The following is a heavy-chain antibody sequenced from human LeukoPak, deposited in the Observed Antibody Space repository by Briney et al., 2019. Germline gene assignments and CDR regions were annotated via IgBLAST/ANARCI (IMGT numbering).Heavy chain of an antibody. J-gene: IGHJ5*02. CDR2: IYYSGST. V-gene: IGHV4-59*01. D-gene: IGHD3-22*01. Sequence: SETLSLTCTVSGGSISSYYWSWIRQPPGKGLEWIGYIYYSGSTNYNPSLKSRVTISVDTSKNQFSLKLSSVTAADTAVYYWARERVEYDSSGYYFLANGSDPWGQGTLVTVSS. CDR3: ARERVEYDSSGYYFLANGSDP. CDR1: GGSISSYY.